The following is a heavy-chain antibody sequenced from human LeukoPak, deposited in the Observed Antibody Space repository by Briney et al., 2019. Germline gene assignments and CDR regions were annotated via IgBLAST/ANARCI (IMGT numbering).Heavy chain of an antibody. CDR2: ISGSGGST. CDR1: GFTFATYA. D-gene: IGHD6-19*01. Sequence: PGGSLRLSCAASGFTFATYAVTWVRQAPGKGLEWVSVISGSGGSTYYADSVKGRFTISRDNSQNTLYLQMNSLRAEDTAVYYCAKDRTGFSTGWTLDYWGPGTLVTVSS. V-gene: IGHV3-23*01. CDR3: AKDRTGFSTGWTLDY. J-gene: IGHJ4*02.